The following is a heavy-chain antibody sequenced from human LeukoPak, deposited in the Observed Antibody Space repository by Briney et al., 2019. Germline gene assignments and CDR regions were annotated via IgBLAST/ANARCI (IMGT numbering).Heavy chain of an antibody. Sequence: GGSLRLSCAASEFTVSSYSMNWVRQAPGKGLEWVSSISSSSTYIYYADSVQGRFTISRDNAKNSLYLQMNSLRADDTAVYYCARADYDSSGTFDYWGQGALVTVSS. CDR2: ISSSSTYI. CDR3: ARADYDSSGTFDY. V-gene: IGHV3-21*01. CDR1: EFTVSSYS. D-gene: IGHD3-22*01. J-gene: IGHJ4*02.